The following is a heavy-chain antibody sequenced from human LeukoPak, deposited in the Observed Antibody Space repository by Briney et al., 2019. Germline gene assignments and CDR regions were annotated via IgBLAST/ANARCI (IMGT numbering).Heavy chain of an antibody. CDR2: MNPNSGNT. CDR3: ARDFVNDILTGYFDP. Sequence: ASVKVSCKASGYTFTSYDINWVRQATGQGLEWMAWMNPNSGNTGYAQKFQGRVTMTRDTSISTAYMELSRLRSDDTAVYYCARDFVNDILTGYFDPWGQGTLVTVSS. V-gene: IGHV1-8*01. D-gene: IGHD3-9*01. J-gene: IGHJ5*02. CDR1: GYTFTSYD.